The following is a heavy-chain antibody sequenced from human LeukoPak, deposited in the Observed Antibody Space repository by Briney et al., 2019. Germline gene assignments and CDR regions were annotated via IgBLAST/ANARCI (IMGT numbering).Heavy chain of an antibody. CDR3: ARQMTPHGNFDY. J-gene: IGHJ4*02. CDR1: GFTFSSYW. CDR2: INSDGSTT. Sequence: GGSLRLSCAASGFTFSSYWMHWVRQAPGKGLVWVSNINSDGSTTTYADSVKGRFTISRENAKNSLYLQMNNLRAEDTAVYYCARQMTPHGNFDYWGQGTLVTVSS. V-gene: IGHV3-74*01. D-gene: IGHD1-26*01.